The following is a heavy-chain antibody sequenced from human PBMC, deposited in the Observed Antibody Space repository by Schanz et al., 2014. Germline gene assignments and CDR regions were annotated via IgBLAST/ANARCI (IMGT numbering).Heavy chain of an antibody. V-gene: IGHV3-15*01. J-gene: IGHJ3*02. CDR1: GLTFTSAW. D-gene: IGHD3-10*01. CDR2: IKGKTDGGTA. CDR3: AKGRFGELSAFDI. Sequence: VQLVESGGGLVQPGGSLRLSCATSGLTFTSAWMSWVRQAPGKGLEWVGRIKGKTDGGTADYAAPMKGRFTISRDNSKNSLYLQMNSLRPEDTAVYYCAKGRFGELSAFDIWGQGTMVAVSS.